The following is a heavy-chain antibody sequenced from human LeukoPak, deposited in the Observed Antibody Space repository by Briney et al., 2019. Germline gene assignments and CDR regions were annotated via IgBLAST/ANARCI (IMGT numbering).Heavy chain of an antibody. J-gene: IGHJ4*02. D-gene: IGHD2-21*02. CDR1: GFTFSSDA. CDR2: ISGSGGST. V-gene: IGHV3-23*01. CDR3: ARDGLRRPPTPYCGGDCPLDY. Sequence: GGSLRLSCAASGFTFSSDAMSWVRQAPGKGLEWVSAISGSGGSTYYADSVKGRFTISRDNSKNTLYLQMNSLRAEDTAMYYCARDGLRRPPTPYCGGDCPLDYWGQGTLVTVSS.